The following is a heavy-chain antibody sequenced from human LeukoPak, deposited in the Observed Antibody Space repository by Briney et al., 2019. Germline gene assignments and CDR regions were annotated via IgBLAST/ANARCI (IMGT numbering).Heavy chain of an antibody. J-gene: IGHJ1*01. D-gene: IGHD6-19*01. CDR1: GGSISSGGYY. CDR3: ARHAAVAGIAYFQH. V-gene: IGHV4-39*01. Sequence: SQTLSLTCTVSGGSISSGGYYWGWIRQPPGKGLEWIGSMYYSGSTYYNPSLKSRVSISVDTSKNQFSLKLSSVTAADTAVYYCARHAAVAGIAYFQHWGQGTLVSVSS. CDR2: MYYSGST.